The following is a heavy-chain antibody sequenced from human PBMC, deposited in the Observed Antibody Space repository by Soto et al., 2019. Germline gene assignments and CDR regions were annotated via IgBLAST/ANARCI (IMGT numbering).Heavy chain of an antibody. CDR1: GFTFSSYG. CDR3: AKDRIRAAKGYYYGMDV. V-gene: IGHV3-30*18. J-gene: IGHJ6*02. Sequence: PGGSLRLSCAASGFTFSSYGMHWVRQAPGKGLEWVAVISYDGSNKYYADSVKGRFTISRDNSKNTLYLQMNSLRAEDTAVYYCAKDRIRAAKGYYYGMDVWGQGTTVTVSS. CDR2: ISYDGSNK. D-gene: IGHD2-15*01.